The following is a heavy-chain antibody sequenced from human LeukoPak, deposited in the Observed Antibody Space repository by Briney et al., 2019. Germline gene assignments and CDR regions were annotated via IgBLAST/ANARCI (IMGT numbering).Heavy chain of an antibody. CDR2: ISYDGSNK. D-gene: IGHD3-10*01. CDR3: ARVYGSGSSYYYYGMDV. Sequence: GRSLRLSCAASGFTFSSYAMHWVRQAPGKGLEWVAVISYDGSNKYYADSVKGRFTISRDNSKNTLYLQMNSLRAEDTAVYHCARVYGSGSSYYYYGMDVWGQGTTVTVSS. CDR1: GFTFSSYA. V-gene: IGHV3-30-3*01. J-gene: IGHJ6*02.